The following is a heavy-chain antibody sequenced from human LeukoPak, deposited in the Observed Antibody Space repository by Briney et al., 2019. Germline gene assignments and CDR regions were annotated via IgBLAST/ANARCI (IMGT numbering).Heavy chain of an antibody. CDR2: ISWNSGSI. CDR3: AKGRYDYVWGSYRDLFDY. V-gene: IGHV3-9*01. D-gene: IGHD3-16*02. J-gene: IGHJ4*02. Sequence: GGSLRLSCAASGFTFDDYAMHWVRQAPGKGLEWVSGISWNSGSIGYADSVKGRFTISRDNAKNSPYLQMNSLRAEGTALYYCAKGRYDYVWGSYRDLFDYWGQGTLVTVSS. CDR1: GFTFDDYA.